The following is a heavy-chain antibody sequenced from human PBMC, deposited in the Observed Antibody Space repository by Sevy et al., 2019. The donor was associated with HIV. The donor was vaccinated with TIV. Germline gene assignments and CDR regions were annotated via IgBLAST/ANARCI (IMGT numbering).Heavy chain of an antibody. D-gene: IGHD4-17*01. V-gene: IGHV3-48*03. Sequence: GGSLRLSCGASGFIFSSYEMNWVRQAPGKGLEWISYISNSGSALYYSDSVKGRFTISRDNAKNSLYLQMNSLRVEDTAVYYCARDLPPSATTVAHFDCWGQGTQVTVSS. CDR2: ISNSGSAL. J-gene: IGHJ4*02. CDR3: ARDLPPSATTVAHFDC. CDR1: GFIFSSYE.